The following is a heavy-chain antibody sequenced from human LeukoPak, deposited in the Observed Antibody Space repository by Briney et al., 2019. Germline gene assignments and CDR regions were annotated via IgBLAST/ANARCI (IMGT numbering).Heavy chain of an antibody. V-gene: IGHV1-69*13. CDR3: ARDRHSSGWPHLFDY. D-gene: IGHD6-19*01. CDR2: IIPISGTA. CDR1: GGTFSSYA. Sequence: SVKVSCKASGGTFSSYAISWVRQAPGQGLEWMGGIIPISGTANYAQKFQGRVTITADESTSTAYMELSSLRSEDTAVYYCARDRHSSGWPHLFDYWGQGTLVTVSS. J-gene: IGHJ4*02.